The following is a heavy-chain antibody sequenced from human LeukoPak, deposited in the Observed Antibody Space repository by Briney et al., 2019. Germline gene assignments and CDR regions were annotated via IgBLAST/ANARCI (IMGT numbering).Heavy chain of an antibody. J-gene: IGHJ4*02. D-gene: IGHD4-17*01. CDR2: IKSKTDGGTT. CDR1: GFTFSNAW. CDR3: TPYGDFYYFDY. Sequence: GGSLRLSCAASGFTFSNAWMSWVRQAPGKELEWVGRIKSKTDGGTTDYAAPVKGRFTISRDDSKNTLYLQMNSLKTEDTAVYYCTPYGDFYYFDYWGQGTLVTVSS. V-gene: IGHV3-15*01.